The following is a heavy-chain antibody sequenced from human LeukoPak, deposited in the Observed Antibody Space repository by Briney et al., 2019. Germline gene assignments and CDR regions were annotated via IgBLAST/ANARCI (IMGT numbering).Heavy chain of an antibody. D-gene: IGHD6-6*01. CDR1: GFTFSDYY. CDR2: IGSTSSYS. V-gene: IGHV3-11*06. Sequence: GGSLRLSCAASGFTFSDYYMSWVRQAPGKGLEWVSYIGSTSSYSNYADSVKGRFTISRDNAKNSLYLQMNSLRAEDTAVYYCASPLYTSSSGVGYWGQGTLVTVSS. J-gene: IGHJ4*02. CDR3: ASPLYTSSSGVGY.